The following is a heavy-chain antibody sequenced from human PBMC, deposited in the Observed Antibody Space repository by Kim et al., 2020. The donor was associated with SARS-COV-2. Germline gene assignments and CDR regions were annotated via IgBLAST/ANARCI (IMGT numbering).Heavy chain of an antibody. CDR2: IRSKAYGGTT. CDR3: TRGAAGSSGRYGMDV. V-gene: IGHV3-49*03. D-gene: IGHD6-19*01. J-gene: IGHJ6*02. Sequence: GGSLRLSCTASGFTFGDYAMSWFRQAPGKGLEWVGFIRSKAYGGTTEYAASVKGRFTISRDDSKSIAYLQMNSLKTEDTAVYYCTRGAAGSSGRYGMDVWGQGTTVTVSS. CDR1: GFTFGDYA.